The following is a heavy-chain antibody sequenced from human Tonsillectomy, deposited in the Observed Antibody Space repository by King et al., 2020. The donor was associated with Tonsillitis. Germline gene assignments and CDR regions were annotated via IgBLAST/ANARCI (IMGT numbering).Heavy chain of an antibody. Sequence: QLQESGPGLVKPSQTLSLTCTVSGGSISSGSYYWSWIRQPAGKGLEWIGRIYTSGSTNYNPSLKSRVTMSVDTSKNQFSLKLSSVTAADTAVYYCARTYGSGSYSFDYWGPGTLVTVSS. CDR3: ARTYGSGSYSFDY. CDR2: IYTSGST. V-gene: IGHV4-61*02. D-gene: IGHD3-10*01. J-gene: IGHJ4*02. CDR1: GGSISSGSYY.